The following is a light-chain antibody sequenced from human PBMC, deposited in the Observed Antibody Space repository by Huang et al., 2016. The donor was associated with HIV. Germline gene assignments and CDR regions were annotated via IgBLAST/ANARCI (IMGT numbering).Light chain of an antibody. J-gene: IGKJ5*01. CDR2: AAS. CDR3: HRYNIAPT. Sequence: DIQMTQSPSSLSASVGDRVTFTCRASQDIGNYLAWYQQKPGKVPKLLIYAASTLQSWVPSRCSGSGSGTDFTLTISSLQPEDVATYFCHRYNIAPTFGQGTRLEIK. CDR1: QDIGNY. V-gene: IGKV1-27*01.